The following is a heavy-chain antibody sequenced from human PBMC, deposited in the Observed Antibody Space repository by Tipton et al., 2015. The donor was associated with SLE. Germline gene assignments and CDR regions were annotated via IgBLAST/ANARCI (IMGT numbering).Heavy chain of an antibody. CDR3: VSYDRSGYQFDY. V-gene: IGHV4-39*07. Sequence: LRLSCTVSGASISSNIYYWGWIRQPPGKGLEWIGSISYSGSTSYNPSLKSRVTIALDTSKSQFSLRLSSVTAADTAVYYCVSYDRSGYQFDYWGQGTLVTVSS. D-gene: IGHD3-22*01. J-gene: IGHJ4*02. CDR2: ISYSGST. CDR1: GASISSNIYY.